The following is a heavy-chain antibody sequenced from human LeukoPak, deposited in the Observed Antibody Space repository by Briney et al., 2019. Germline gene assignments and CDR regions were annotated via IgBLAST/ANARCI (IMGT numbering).Heavy chain of an antibody. CDR1: GFTFSKYA. D-gene: IGHD4-17*01. CDR3: ARVGGYGDYSFSY. CDR2: IYSGGST. Sequence: GGSLRLSCAASGFTFSKYAMNWVRQAPGKGLEWVSVIYSGGSTYYADSVKGRFTLSRHNSKNTLYLQMNRLRAEDTAVYYCARVGGYGDYSFSYWGQGTLVTVSS. J-gene: IGHJ4*02. V-gene: IGHV3-53*04.